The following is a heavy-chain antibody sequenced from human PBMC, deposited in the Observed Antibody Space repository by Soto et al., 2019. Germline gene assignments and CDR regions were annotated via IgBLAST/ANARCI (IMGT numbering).Heavy chain of an antibody. J-gene: IGHJ4*02. Sequence: GESLKISCKGSGYSFTSYWIGWVRQMPGKGLEWMGIIYPGDSDTRYSPSFQGQVTISADKSISTAYLQWSSLKASDTAMYYCARLYYYDSSGYYPVYFDYWGQGTLVTVSS. CDR1: GYSFTSYW. CDR3: ARLYYYDSSGYYPVYFDY. V-gene: IGHV5-51*01. D-gene: IGHD3-22*01. CDR2: IYPGDSDT.